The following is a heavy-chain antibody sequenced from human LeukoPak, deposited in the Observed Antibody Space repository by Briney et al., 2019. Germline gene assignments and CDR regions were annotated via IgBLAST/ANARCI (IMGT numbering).Heavy chain of an antibody. V-gene: IGHV1-18*01. CDR2: ISAYNGNT. Sequence: ASVKVSCKASVYTFTTYGITWVQQAPGQGLEWMGWISAYNGNTNYAQKLQGRVTMTTDTSTSTAYMELRSLRSDDTAVYYCARALVDGYKELGYWGQGTLVSVSS. J-gene: IGHJ4*02. D-gene: IGHD5-24*01. CDR3: ARALVDGYKELGY. CDR1: VYTFTTYG.